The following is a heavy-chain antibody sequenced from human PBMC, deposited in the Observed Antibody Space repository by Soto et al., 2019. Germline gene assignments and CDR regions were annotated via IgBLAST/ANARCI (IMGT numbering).Heavy chain of an antibody. D-gene: IGHD6-13*01. J-gene: IGHJ6*02. CDR2: IYYSGST. CDR3: ARGPYRIAKYYYYGMDV. Sequence: SETLSLTCTVYGGSISSSSYYWGWIRQPPGKGLEWIGSIYYSGSTYYNPSLKSRVTISVDTSKNQFSLKLSSVTAADTAVYYCARGPYRIAKYYYYGMDVWGQGTTVTVSS. V-gene: IGHV4-39*01. CDR1: GGSISSSSYY.